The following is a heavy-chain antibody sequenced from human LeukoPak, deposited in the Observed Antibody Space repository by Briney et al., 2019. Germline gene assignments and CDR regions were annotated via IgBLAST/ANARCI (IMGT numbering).Heavy chain of an antibody. CDR2: IIPIFGTA. Sequence: ASVKVSCKASGGTFSSYAISWVRQAPGQGLEWMGGIIPIFGTANYAQKFQGRVTITADESTSTAYMELSSLRSEDTAVYHCARDLEGWFDPWGQGTLVTVSS. CDR1: GGTFSSYA. V-gene: IGHV1-69*13. J-gene: IGHJ5*02. CDR3: ARDLEGWFDP.